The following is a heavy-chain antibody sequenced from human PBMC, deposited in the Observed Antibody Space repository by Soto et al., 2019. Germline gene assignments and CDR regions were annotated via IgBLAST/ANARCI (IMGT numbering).Heavy chain of an antibody. CDR1: GGSISSGGYY. Sequence: PSGTLSLTCTVSGGSISSGGYYWSWIRQHPGKGLEWIGYIYYSGSTYYNPSLKSRVTISVDTSKNQFSLKLSSVTAADTAVYYCASCIWGSYSAFDYWRQGTLVPVSS. CDR3: ASCIWGSYSAFDY. J-gene: IGHJ4*02. CDR2: IYYSGST. V-gene: IGHV4-31*03. D-gene: IGHD3-16*01.